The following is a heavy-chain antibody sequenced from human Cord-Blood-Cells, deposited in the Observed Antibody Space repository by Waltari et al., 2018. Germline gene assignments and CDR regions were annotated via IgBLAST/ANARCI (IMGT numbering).Heavy chain of an antibody. Sequence: QVQLQESGPGLVKPSETLSLTCTVSGGSISSHYWSWIRQPPGKGLEWIGYIYYSGSTHYNPSLESRVTISVDTSKNQFSLKLSSVTAADTAVYYCARGTYYDFWSGYYIGYYGMDVWGQGTTVTVSS. CDR1: GGSISSHY. CDR3: ARGTYYDFWSGYYIGYYGMDV. J-gene: IGHJ6*02. V-gene: IGHV4-59*11. CDR2: IYYSGST. D-gene: IGHD3-3*01.